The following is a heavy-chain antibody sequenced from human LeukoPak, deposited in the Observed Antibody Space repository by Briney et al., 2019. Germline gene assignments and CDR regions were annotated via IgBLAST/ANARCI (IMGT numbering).Heavy chain of an antibody. D-gene: IGHD3-22*01. CDR2: IYHHGTT. Sequence: PSETLSLTRSVSGDSMCSSNYYWGWIRQSPGKGLEWIGSIYHHGTTYYNPSLKSRVTISVNTPKNQFSLKLSSVTAADTAVYFRIAIVPDDAFDIWGQGTMVTVSS. CDR3: IAIVPDDAFDI. V-gene: IGHV4-39*01. CDR1: GDSMCSSNYY. J-gene: IGHJ3*02.